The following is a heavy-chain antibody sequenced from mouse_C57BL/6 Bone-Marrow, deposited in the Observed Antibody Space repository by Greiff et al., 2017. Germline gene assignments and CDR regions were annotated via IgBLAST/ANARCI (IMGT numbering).Heavy chain of an antibody. V-gene: IGHV14-1*01. CDR2: IDPEDGDT. J-gene: IGHJ4*01. CDR1: GFYSKDYY. CDR3: NTGYSYAMAY. D-gene: IGHD2-14*01. Sequence: VQLQESGAELVMPGASVKLSCRASGFYSKDYYMHWVKQSPEQGLEWIGRIDPEDGDTEYAPKFQGKATMTADKSSNTAYLQLSSLTSEDTAVYYGNTGYSYAMAYWGQGAAVPVSA.